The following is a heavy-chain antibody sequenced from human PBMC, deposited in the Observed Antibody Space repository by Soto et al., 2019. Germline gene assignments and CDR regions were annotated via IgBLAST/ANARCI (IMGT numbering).Heavy chain of an antibody. Sequence: EVQLLESGGGLVQPGGSLRLSCAASGFTFSSYAMSWVRQAPGKGLEWVSAISGSGISTYYADSVKGRFTISRDNPKNTLYLQMNSLRTEDTAVYYCAKEAGYSYGYDGMDVWGQGTTVTVSS. CDR3: AKEAGYSYGYDGMDV. J-gene: IGHJ6*02. D-gene: IGHD5-18*01. V-gene: IGHV3-23*01. CDR2: ISGSGIST. CDR1: GFTFSSYA.